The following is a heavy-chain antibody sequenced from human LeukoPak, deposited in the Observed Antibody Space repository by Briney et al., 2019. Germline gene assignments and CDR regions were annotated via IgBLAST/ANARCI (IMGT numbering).Heavy chain of an antibody. CDR3: VPRKEWSCYMDV. Sequence: GGSLRLSCAASGFTFSSYAMSWVRQAPGKGLEWVSDINGSGGSTYYADSVKGGFTISRDNSKNTLYLQMYSLRAEDTAVYYCVPRKEWSCYMDVWGKGTTVTVSS. D-gene: IGHD3-3*01. V-gene: IGHV3-23*01. CDR2: INGSGGST. J-gene: IGHJ6*03. CDR1: GFTFSSYA.